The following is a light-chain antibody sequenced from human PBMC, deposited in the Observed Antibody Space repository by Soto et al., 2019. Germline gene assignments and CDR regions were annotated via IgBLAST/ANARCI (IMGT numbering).Light chain of an antibody. CDR2: KGS. V-gene: IGLV2-23*01. CDR3: CSSAPESTYV. CDR1: SSDVGAYNS. Sequence: QSVLAQPASVSGSTGQSITISCTGTSSDVGAYNSVSWYQQHPHKAPQVIIYKGSQRPSGVSNRFSGSTSGNAASLTISGLQADDEADYFCCSSAPESTYVFGTGTKRTV. J-gene: IGLJ1*01.